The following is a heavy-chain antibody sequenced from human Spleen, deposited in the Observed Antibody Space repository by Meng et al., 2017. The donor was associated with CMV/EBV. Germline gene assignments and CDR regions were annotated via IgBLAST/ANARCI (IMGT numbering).Heavy chain of an antibody. CDR3: ARILGLDYFDN. D-gene: IGHD3/OR15-3a*01. CDR1: GFSVSSNY. CDR2: LYSGGAT. J-gene: IGHJ4*02. Sequence: GESLKISCAASGFSVSSNYMTWVRQAPGRGLEWVSVLYSGGATYYLDSVKGRFTISRDDSKNTVFLRMNSLRDEDTAVYFCARILGLDYFDNWGQGTLVTVSS. V-gene: IGHV3-66*02.